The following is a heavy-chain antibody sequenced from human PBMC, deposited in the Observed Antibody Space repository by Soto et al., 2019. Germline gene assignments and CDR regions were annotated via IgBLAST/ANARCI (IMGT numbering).Heavy chain of an antibody. CDR2: INRSGST. CDR1: GGSFSGYY. CDR3: AREYWYYDFWSGYRTYYYYGMDV. V-gene: IGHV4-34*01. J-gene: IGHJ6*02. D-gene: IGHD3-3*01. Sequence: PSETLSLTCAVYGGSFSGYYWSWIRQPPGKGLEWIGEINRSGSTNYNPSLKSRLTLSVDTSKNQFSLKLSSVTAADTAVYYCAREYWYYDFWSGYRTYYYYGMDVWGQGTTVTVS.